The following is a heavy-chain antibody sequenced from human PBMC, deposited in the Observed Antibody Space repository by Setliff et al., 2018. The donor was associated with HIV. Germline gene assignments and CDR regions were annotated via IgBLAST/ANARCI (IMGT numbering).Heavy chain of an antibody. D-gene: IGHD3-22*01. CDR2: IYYSGST. J-gene: IGHJ1*01. CDR3: ARGLHYYDSRGYYD. V-gene: IGHV4-31*03. Sequence: SETLSLTCTVSGGSISSGGYYWSWIRQHPGKGLEWIGYIYYSGSTYYNPSLKSRVTISVDKSKNQFSLKLSSVTPADTAVYYCARGLHYYDSRGYYDWGQGTLVTVSS. CDR1: GGSISSGGYY.